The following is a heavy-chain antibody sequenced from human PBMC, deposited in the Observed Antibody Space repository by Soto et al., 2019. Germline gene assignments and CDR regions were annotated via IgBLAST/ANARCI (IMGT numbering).Heavy chain of an antibody. V-gene: IGHV3-53*04. J-gene: IGHJ3*02. CDR1: GFTFSSYA. CDR2: IYSGGST. Sequence: GGSLRLSCAASGFTFSSYAMSWVRQAPGKGLEWVSAIYSGGSTYYADSVKGRFTISRHNSKNTLYLQMNSLRAEDTAVYYCARAAGPADAFDIWGQGTMVTVSS. CDR3: ARAAGPADAFDI. D-gene: IGHD6-13*01.